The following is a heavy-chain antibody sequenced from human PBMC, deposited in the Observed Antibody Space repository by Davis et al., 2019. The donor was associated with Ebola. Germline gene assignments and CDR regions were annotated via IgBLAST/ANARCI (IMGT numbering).Heavy chain of an antibody. CDR3: ARQLMRPHEFTDY. D-gene: IGHD3-10*01. Sequence: GESLKISRKGSGYSFTSYWIGWVRQMPGKGLEWLGIIYPGDSDTRYSPSFQGQVTISADKSISTAYLQWSSLKASDTAMYYCARQLMRPHEFTDYWGQGTLVTVSS. J-gene: IGHJ4*02. V-gene: IGHV5-51*01. CDR2: IYPGDSDT. CDR1: GYSFTSYW.